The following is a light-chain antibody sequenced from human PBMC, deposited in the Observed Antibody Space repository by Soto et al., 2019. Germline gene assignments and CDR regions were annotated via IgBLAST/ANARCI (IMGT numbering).Light chain of an antibody. Sequence: EIVMTQSPATLSVSPGERATLSCRASQSISSDLAWYQHKPGQAPRVLIYGTSIRASGVPERFSGGGSGTDFTLTITRLEPEDFAVYYCQQYGSSLFTFGPGTKVDIK. CDR3: QQYGSSLFT. J-gene: IGKJ3*01. CDR2: GTS. CDR1: QSISSD. V-gene: IGKV3-20*01.